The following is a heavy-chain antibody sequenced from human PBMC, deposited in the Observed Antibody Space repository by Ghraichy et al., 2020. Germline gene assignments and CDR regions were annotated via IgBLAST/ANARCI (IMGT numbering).Heavy chain of an antibody. Sequence: GESLNIPCAASGFTFSSYGMHWVRQAPGKGLEWVAVISYDGSNKYYADSVKGGFTISRDNSKNTLYLQMNSLRAEDTAVYYCAKDSGYYYDSSGYFPQYFQHWGQGTLVTVSS. V-gene: IGHV3-30*18. CDR1: GFTFSSYG. J-gene: IGHJ1*01. CDR3: AKDSGYYYDSSGYFPQYFQH. CDR2: ISYDGSNK. D-gene: IGHD3-22*01.